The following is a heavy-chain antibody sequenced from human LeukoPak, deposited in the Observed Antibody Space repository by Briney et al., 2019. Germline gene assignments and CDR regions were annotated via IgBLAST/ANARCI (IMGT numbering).Heavy chain of an antibody. CDR3: ARGRFLEWARFDY. D-gene: IGHD3-3*01. CDR1: GDIISSNSAA. CDR2: TYYRSKWYN. Sequence: SQTLSLTCAFSGDIISSNSAAWHWIRQSPSRGLEWLGRTYYRSKWYNDYAVSAKSRITINPDTSKNQFSLQLNSVTPEDTAVYYCARGRFLEWARFDYWGQGTLVTVSS. V-gene: IGHV6-1*01. J-gene: IGHJ4*02.